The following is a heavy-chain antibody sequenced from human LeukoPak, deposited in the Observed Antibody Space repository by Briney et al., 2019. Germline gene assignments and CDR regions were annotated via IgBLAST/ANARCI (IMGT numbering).Heavy chain of an antibody. CDR3: ARDGGGAFDI. CDR1: GGSISSYY. J-gene: IGHJ3*02. V-gene: IGHV4-59*01. CDR2: IYYSGST. D-gene: IGHD2-15*01. Sequence: PSETLSLTCTGSGGSISSYYWSWIRQPPGKGLEWIGYIYYSGSTNYNPSLKSRVTISVDTSKNQFSLKLSSVTAADTAVYYCARDGGGAFDIWGQGTMVTVSS.